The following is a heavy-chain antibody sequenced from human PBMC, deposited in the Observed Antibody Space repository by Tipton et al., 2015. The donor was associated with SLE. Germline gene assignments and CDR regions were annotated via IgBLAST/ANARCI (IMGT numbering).Heavy chain of an antibody. Sequence: TLSLTCAVYGGSFSGYYWSWIRQPPGKGLEWIGELNHSGSTNYNPSLKSRDTISVDTSKNQFSLKLSSVTAADTAVYYCARGLTSGYVDYWGQGTLFTVAS. CDR3: ARGLTSGYVDY. V-gene: IGHV4-34*01. D-gene: IGHD3-3*01. CDR1: GGSFSGYY. J-gene: IGHJ4*02. CDR2: LNHSGST.